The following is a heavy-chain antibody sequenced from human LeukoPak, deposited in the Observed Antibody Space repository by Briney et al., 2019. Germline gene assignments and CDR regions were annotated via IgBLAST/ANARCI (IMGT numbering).Heavy chain of an antibody. CDR3: ARVVGAISKYYFDY. D-gene: IGHD1-26*01. Sequence: SETLSLTCTVSGGSISSGDYYWSWIRQPPGKGLEWIGYIYYSGSTYYNPSLKSRVIISVDTSKNQFSLKLSSVTAADTAVYYCARVVGAISKYYFDYWGQGTLVTVSS. CDR1: GGSISSGDYY. V-gene: IGHV4-30-4*01. CDR2: IYYSGST. J-gene: IGHJ4*02.